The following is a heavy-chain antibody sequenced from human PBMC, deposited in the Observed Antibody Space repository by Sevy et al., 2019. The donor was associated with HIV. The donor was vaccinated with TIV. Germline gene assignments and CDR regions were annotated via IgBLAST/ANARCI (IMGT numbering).Heavy chain of an antibody. J-gene: IGHJ5*02. Sequence: SETLSLTCTVSGGSISSYYWTWIRQPPEKGLEWIGCMYDSGSTNYNPSLKSRVTISVDTSKNRLSLKLSSVTAADTAVYYCASGSGELVSWGQGTLVTVSS. CDR3: ASGSGELVS. CDR2: MYDSGST. V-gene: IGHV4-59*01. CDR1: GGSISSYY. D-gene: IGHD1-26*01.